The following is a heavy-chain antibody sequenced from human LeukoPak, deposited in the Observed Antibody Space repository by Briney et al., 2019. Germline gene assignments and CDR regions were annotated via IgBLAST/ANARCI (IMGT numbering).Heavy chain of an antibody. V-gene: IGHV1-69*01. D-gene: IGHD5-18*01. Sequence: ASVKVSCKASGGTFISYAISWVRQAPGQGLERMGGIIPIFGTANYAQKFQGRVTITADESTSTAYMELSSLRSEDTAVYYCASGGYSYGVLGFDYWGQGTLVTVSS. J-gene: IGHJ4*02. CDR3: ASGGYSYGVLGFDY. CDR1: GGTFISYA. CDR2: IIPIFGTA.